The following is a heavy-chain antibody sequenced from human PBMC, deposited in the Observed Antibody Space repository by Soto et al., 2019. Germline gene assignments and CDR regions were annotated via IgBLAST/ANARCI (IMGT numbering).Heavy chain of an antibody. Sequence: QPGGSLRLSCAASGFTFSSYDMNWVRQAPGKGLEWVSYITSSGSLIYYADSVRGRFTISRDNAKNSLYLQMNSLRAEDTGVYYCARTMYSNRGWFDPWGQGTLVTVSS. CDR1: GFTFSSYD. CDR2: ITSSGSLI. D-gene: IGHD6-13*01. V-gene: IGHV3-48*03. CDR3: ARTMYSNRGWFDP. J-gene: IGHJ5*02.